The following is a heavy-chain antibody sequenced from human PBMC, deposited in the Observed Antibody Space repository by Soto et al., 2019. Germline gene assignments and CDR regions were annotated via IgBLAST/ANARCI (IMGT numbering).Heavy chain of an antibody. V-gene: IGHV4-4*02. D-gene: IGHD2-21*02. CDR3: ARAVALPGLFYFDF. J-gene: IGHJ4*02. Sequence: SETLSLTCAVSVGSISSTHSWSWVRQSPGKGLECIGEIYQNGITYYNPSLKSRVTISIDKPKNQFSLNLISVTAADTAVYFCARAVALPGLFYFDFWGQGMLVTVSS. CDR2: IYQNGIT. CDR1: VGSISSTHS.